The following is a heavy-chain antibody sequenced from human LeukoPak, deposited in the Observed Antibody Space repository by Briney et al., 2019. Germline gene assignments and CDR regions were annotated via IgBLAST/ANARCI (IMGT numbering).Heavy chain of an antibody. V-gene: IGHV4-39*06. J-gene: IGHJ4*02. CDR1: ARSISSSCSE. D-gene: IGHD3-22*01. CDR3: ARDYYYDSSGYYYSRNYFDY. CDR2: IYDSAST. Sequence: SQTLSLAWPVSARSISSSCSECGRLREPPGKGLEWFGSIYDSASTYYNRSLKSPVTISVDTSKNKSPLKLSSVTAADTAVYYCARDYYYDSSGYYYSRNYFDYWGQGTLVTVSS.